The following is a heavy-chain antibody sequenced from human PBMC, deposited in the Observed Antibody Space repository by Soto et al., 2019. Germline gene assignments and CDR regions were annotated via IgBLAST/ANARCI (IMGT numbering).Heavy chain of an antibody. V-gene: IGHV1-18*01. J-gene: IGHJ5*02. CDR1: GYTFTSYG. Sequence: QVQLEQSGAEVKKPGASVKVSCKASGYTFTSYGISWVRQAPGQGLEWMGRISAYNGNTNYAQKLQGRATMTTDTATSTASMHLRSLRTNDTAAYYFARIVRAQGLRFDPWGQGTLVTVSS. D-gene: IGHD1-26*01. CDR2: ISAYNGNT. CDR3: ARIVRAQGLRFDP.